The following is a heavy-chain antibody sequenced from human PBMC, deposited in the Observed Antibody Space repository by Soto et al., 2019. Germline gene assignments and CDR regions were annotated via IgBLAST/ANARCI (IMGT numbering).Heavy chain of an antibody. V-gene: IGHV3-7*03. CDR3: ARDQLILPAHDFFYGSDV. CDR2: IPQEGGDG. J-gene: IGHJ6*02. Sequence: DVQLVESGGGLVQPGESLKLSCAVSGFTFSMYSMSWVRQAPGKGLEWVAKIPQEGGDGHYLDSVKGRFIISRDNANNSLYLQMNSLRGDDTAVYYCARDQLILPAHDFFYGSDVWGQGATVTVS. CDR1: GFTFSMYS. D-gene: IGHD2-15*01.